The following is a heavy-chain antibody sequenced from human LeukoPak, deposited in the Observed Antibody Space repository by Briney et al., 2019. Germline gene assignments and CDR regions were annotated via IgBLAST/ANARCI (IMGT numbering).Heavy chain of an antibody. CDR1: GFTFSSYA. D-gene: IGHD6-13*01. CDR2: IRGSGDRT. V-gene: IGHV3-23*01. J-gene: IGHJ4*02. Sequence: GGSLRLSCAASGFTFSSYAMSWVRQAPGKGLEWVSAIRGSGDRTHYADSVKGRFTISRDNSKNTLYLQMNSLRAEDTAVYYCAKDPKVGYSSSWYPQWGQGTLVTVSS. CDR3: AKDPKVGYSSSWYPQ.